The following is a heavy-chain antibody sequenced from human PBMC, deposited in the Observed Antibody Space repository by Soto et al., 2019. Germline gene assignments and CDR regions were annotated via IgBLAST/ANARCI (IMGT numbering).Heavy chain of an antibody. CDR1: GGSISSGGYY. CDR3: ARDKDYGDPADAFDI. J-gene: IGHJ3*02. D-gene: IGHD4-17*01. Sequence: QVQLQESGPGLVKPSQTLSLTCTVSGGSISSGGYYWSWIRQHPGKGLEWIGYIYYSGSTYYNPSLKSRVTISVDTSKNQFSLKLSSVTAADTAVYYCARDKDYGDPADAFDIWGQGTMVIVSS. V-gene: IGHV4-31*03. CDR2: IYYSGST.